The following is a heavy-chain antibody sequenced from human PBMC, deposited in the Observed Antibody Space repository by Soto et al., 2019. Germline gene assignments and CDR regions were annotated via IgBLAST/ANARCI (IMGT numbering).Heavy chain of an antibody. Sequence: QVQLVQSGAEVKKPGASVKVSCKASGYTFTGYYMHWVRQAPGQGLEWMGWINPNSGGTNYAQKFQGSVTMTRDTSISTAYMELSRLRSDDTAVYYCARDPIAARRFYYYYGMDVWGQGTTVTVSS. CDR2: INPNSGGT. V-gene: IGHV1-2*02. CDR3: ARDPIAARRFYYYYGMDV. D-gene: IGHD6-6*01. CDR1: GYTFTGYY. J-gene: IGHJ6*02.